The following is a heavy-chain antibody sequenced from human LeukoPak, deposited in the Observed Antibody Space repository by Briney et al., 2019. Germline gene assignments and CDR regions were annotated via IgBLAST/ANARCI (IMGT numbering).Heavy chain of an antibody. Sequence: GASVKVSCKASGYTFTSYDINWVRQATGQGLEWKGWMNPNSGNTGYAQKFQGRVTMTRNTSISTAYMELSSLRSEDTAVYYCASRRTGYSSSWYDYYYYGMDVWGQGTTVTVSS. D-gene: IGHD6-13*01. V-gene: IGHV1-8*01. CDR1: GYTFTSYD. J-gene: IGHJ6*02. CDR3: ASRRTGYSSSWYDYYYYGMDV. CDR2: MNPNSGNT.